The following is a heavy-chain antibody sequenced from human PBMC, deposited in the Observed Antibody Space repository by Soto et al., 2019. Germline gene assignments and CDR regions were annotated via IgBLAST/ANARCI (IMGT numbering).Heavy chain of an antibody. CDR1: GFTFSSYS. CDR3: AIDTVVPAAFYYYGMDV. Sequence: GGSLRLSCAASGFTFSSYSMNWVRQAPGKGLEWVSSISSSSSYIYYADSVKGRFTISRDNAKNSLYLQMNSLRAEDTAVYYCAIDTVVPAAFYYYGMDVWGQGTTVTVSS. CDR2: ISSSSSYI. D-gene: IGHD2-2*01. J-gene: IGHJ6*02. V-gene: IGHV3-21*01.